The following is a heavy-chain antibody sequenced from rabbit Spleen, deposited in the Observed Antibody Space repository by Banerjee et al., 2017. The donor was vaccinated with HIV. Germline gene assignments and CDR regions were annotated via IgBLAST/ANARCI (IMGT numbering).Heavy chain of an antibody. D-gene: IGHD1-1*01. CDR1: GFSFSRNYW. CDR3: ARDLVAVIGWNFNL. V-gene: IGHV1S45*01. J-gene: IGHJ4*01. Sequence: QEQLVESGGGLVQPEGSLTLTCTASGFSFSRNYWMCWVRQAPGKGLQWIACINTYTGKPVYATWAKGRFTISRTSSTTVTLQMTSLTAADTATYFCARDLVAVIGWNFNLWGPGTLVTVS. CDR2: INTYTGKP.